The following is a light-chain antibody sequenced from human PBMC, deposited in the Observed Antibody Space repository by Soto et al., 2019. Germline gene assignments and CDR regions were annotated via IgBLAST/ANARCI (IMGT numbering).Light chain of an antibody. CDR3: HSYDTSLSGYV. Sequence: QLVLTQPPSVSAAPGQRVTISCAGSSSNIGGGYDVHWYQHLPGTAPKLLIYANSNRPSGVPDRFSGSKSGTSASLAITGLQAEDEADYYCHSYDTSLSGYVFGTGTKLTVL. V-gene: IGLV1-40*01. CDR2: ANS. J-gene: IGLJ1*01. CDR1: SSNIGGGYD.